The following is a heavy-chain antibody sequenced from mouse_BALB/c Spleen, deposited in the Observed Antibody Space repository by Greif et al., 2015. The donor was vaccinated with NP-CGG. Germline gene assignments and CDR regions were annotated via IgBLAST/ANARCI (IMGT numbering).Heavy chain of an antibody. CDR2: INPSSGYT. V-gene: IGHV1-4*01. CDR3: ARWRDDGYLLWFAY. CDR1: GYTFTSYT. D-gene: IGHD2-3*01. J-gene: IGHJ3*01. Sequence: QVQLQQPGAELARPGASVKMSCKASGYTFTSYTMHWVKQRPGQGLEWIGYINPSSGYTNYNQKFKDKATLTADKSSSTAYMQLSSLTSEDSAVYYCARWRDDGYLLWFAYWGQGTLVTVSA.